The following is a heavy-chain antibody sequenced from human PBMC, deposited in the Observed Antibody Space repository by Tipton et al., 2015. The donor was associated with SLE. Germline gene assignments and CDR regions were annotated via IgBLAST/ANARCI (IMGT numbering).Heavy chain of an antibody. Sequence: TLSLTCTVSGVSISSYYWSWIRQPPGKGLEWIGYIYPSGSTNYNPSLQSRVTMSIDTSNKQFSLKLISVAAADTAVYYCARGSPGRSEGHYKDYHYGIDVWGQGTTVTVSS. V-gene: IGHV4-59*12. CDR2: IYPSGST. CDR1: GVSISSYY. J-gene: IGHJ6*02. D-gene: IGHD3-9*01. CDR3: ARGSPGRSEGHYKDYHYGIDV.